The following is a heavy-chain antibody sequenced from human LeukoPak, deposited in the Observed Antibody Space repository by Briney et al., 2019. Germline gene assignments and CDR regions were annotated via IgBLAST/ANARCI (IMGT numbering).Heavy chain of an antibody. J-gene: IGHJ4*02. V-gene: IGHV1-69*05. CDR2: IIPIFGTA. CDR1: GGTFSSYA. D-gene: IGHD4-23*01. CDR3: ARVSDYGGNSVANYFDY. Sequence: ASVTVSCKASGGTFSSYAISWVRQAPGQGLEWMGGIIPIFGTANYAQKFQGRVTITTDESTSTAYMELSSLRSEDTAVYYCARVSDYGGNSVANYFDYWGQGTLITVSS.